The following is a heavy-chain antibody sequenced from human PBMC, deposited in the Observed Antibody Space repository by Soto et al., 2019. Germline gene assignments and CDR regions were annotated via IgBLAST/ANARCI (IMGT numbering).Heavy chain of an antibody. CDR2: ISGSGGST. D-gene: IGHD6-13*01. V-gene: IGHV3-23*01. CDR3: AKAPIAAADV. CDR1: GFTFSSYA. Sequence: GGSLRLSCAASGFTFSSYAMSWVRQAPGKGLEWVSAISGSGGSTYYADSVKGRFTISRDNSKNTLYLKINSLRAADTAVYYCAKAPIAAADVWGQGTTVTVSS. J-gene: IGHJ6*02.